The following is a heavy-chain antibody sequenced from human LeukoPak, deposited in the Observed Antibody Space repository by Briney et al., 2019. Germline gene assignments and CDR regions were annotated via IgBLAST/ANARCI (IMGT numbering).Heavy chain of an antibody. D-gene: IGHD3-22*01. J-gene: IGHJ3*02. CDR3: ATKPYYYDSSDDLGAFDI. CDR1: GGSISSGGYS. Sequence: SETLSLTCTVSGGSISSGGYSWSWIRQPPGKGLEWIGYIYHSGSTYYNPSLKSRVTRSVDRSKNQFSLKLSSVTAADTAVYYCATKPYYYDSSDDLGAFDIWGQGTMVTVSS. V-gene: IGHV4-30-2*01. CDR2: IYHSGST.